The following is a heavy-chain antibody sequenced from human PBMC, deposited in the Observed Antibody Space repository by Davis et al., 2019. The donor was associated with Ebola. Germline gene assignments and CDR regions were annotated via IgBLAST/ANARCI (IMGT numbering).Heavy chain of an antibody. CDR3: TKVNGAGASNWFDP. Sequence: HSQTLSLTCAISGDSVSNYSATWSWIRQSPSRGLEWLGRTYYRSKWYNDYAVSMKSRVIITPDTSKNQFSLHLNSVTPEDTAVYYCTKVNGAGASNWFDPWGQGTLVTVSS. CDR1: GDSVSNYSAT. CDR2: TYYRSKWYN. V-gene: IGHV6-1*01. D-gene: IGHD2-8*01. J-gene: IGHJ5*02.